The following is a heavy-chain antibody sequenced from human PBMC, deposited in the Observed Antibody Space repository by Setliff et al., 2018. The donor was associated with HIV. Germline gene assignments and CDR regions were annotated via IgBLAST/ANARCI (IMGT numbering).Heavy chain of an antibody. J-gene: IGHJ6*03. Sequence: PGGSLRLSCAASGFTVSSNYMSWVRQAPGKGLEWVSVIYSGGSTYYADSVKGRFTISRDNAQNSLHLQLSSLRAADTAVYYCARVSCSSWYSIPRYYYYSMDVWGNGTTVTVSS. CDR3: ARVSCSSWYSIPRYYYYSMDV. CDR1: GFTVSSNY. V-gene: IGHV3-53*01. D-gene: IGHD6-13*01. CDR2: IYSGGST.